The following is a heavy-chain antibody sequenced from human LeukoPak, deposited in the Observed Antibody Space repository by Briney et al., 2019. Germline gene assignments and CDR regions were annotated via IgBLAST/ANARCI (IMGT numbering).Heavy chain of an antibody. CDR3: AGASYDSSGVH. CDR2: IYYSGST. CDR1: GGSISSYY. J-gene: IGHJ4*02. V-gene: IGHV4-59*01. D-gene: IGHD3-22*01. Sequence: PSETLSLTCTVSGGSISSYYWSWVRQPPGKGLEWVGYIYYSGSTNYNPSLKSRVTISVDTSKNLFSLKLSSVTAADTAVYYCAGASYDSSGVHWGQGTLATVSS.